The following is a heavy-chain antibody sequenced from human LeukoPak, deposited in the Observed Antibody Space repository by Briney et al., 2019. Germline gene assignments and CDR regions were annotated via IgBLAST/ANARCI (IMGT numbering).Heavy chain of an antibody. J-gene: IGHJ4*02. V-gene: IGHV3-30*02. CDR3: AREVGSGSYYYDY. CDR2: IRYGGSNT. CDR1: GFTFSSYG. Sequence: TGGSLRLSCAASGFTFSSYGMHWVRQAPGKGLDWVAFIRYGGSNTYYVDSVKGRFTISRDNPKNTVYLQMNSLRAEDTAVYYCAREVGSGSYYYDYWGQGTLVTVSS. D-gene: IGHD3-10*01.